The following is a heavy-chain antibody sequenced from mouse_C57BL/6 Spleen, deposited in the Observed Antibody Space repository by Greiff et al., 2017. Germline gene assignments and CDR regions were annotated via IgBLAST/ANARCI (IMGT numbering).Heavy chain of an antibody. D-gene: IGHD2-4*01. CDR1: GFTFSSYA. J-gene: IGHJ4*01. V-gene: IGHV5-4*03. CDR3: ASGSTYDDDGGYAMDY. Sequence: EVMLVESGGGLVKPGGSLKLSCAASGFTFSSYAMSWVRQTPEKRLEWVATISDGGSYTYYPDNVKGRFTFARDNSKNNLYLQMSQLTSEDTAMFYGASGSTYDDDGGYAMDYWGQGASVTVSS. CDR2: ISDGGSYT.